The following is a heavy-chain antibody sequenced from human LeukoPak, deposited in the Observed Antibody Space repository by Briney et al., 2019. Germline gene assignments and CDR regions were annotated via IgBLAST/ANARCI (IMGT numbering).Heavy chain of an antibody. V-gene: IGHV3-11*01. CDR1: GFGFSDSY. J-gene: IGHJ4*01. CDR3: STDPRLLIY. D-gene: IGHD2-8*01. Sequence: PGGSLRLSCVVSGFGFSDSYMTWIRQTPGKGLEWLAYISGSGNDIYYADSVKGRFTISRDNAKNSLYLQMNSLRPDDTALYYCSTDPRLLIYWGHGTLVTVSS. CDR2: ISGSGNDI.